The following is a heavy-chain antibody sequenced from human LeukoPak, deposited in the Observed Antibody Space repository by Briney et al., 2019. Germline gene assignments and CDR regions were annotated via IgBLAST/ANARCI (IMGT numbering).Heavy chain of an antibody. V-gene: IGHV4-59*01. CDR3: ARHYYHSSGSYSFDY. CDR2: IYSSGST. Sequence: PSETLSLTCTVSGGSISSYYWSWIRQPPGKGLEWLGYIYSSGSTNCNPSLESRVTISVDTSKNHFSLKLSSVTAADTAVYYCARHYYHSSGSYSFDYWGQGTLVTVSS. CDR1: GGSISSYY. J-gene: IGHJ4*02. D-gene: IGHD3-22*01.